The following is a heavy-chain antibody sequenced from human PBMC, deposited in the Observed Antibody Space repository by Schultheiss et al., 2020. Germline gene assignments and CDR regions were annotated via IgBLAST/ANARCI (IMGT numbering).Heavy chain of an antibody. CDR1: GFTFSTYE. CDR3: AKPDIVVVPAAVGLDY. D-gene: IGHD2-2*01. J-gene: IGHJ4*02. CDR2: IGSGGDGI. V-gene: IGHV3-48*03. Sequence: GESLKISCSASGFTFSTYEMNWVRQAPGKGLEWISCIGSGGDGIYYAGSVKGRFTISRDNAKNTLYLQMNSLRAEDTAVYYCAKPDIVVVPAAVGLDYWGQGTLVNVSS.